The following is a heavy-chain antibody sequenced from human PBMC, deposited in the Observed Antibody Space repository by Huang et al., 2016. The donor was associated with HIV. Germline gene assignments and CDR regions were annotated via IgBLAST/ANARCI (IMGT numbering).Heavy chain of an antibody. CDR2: IYYSGN. Sequence: QVQLQESGPGLVKPSETLSLTCTVSAGSVSSHCWSWIRQPPGKGLEWTGSIYYSGNNYNPSLERRVTISVDTSKNQCSLKLSSVTAADTAVYYCARVSIAYSYADFDYWGQGTLVTVSS. J-gene: IGHJ4*02. CDR1: AGSVSSHC. V-gene: IGHV4-59*02. D-gene: IGHD5-18*01. CDR3: ARVSIAYSYADFDY.